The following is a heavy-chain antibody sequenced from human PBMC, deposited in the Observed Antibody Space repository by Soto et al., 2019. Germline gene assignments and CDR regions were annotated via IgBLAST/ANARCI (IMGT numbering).Heavy chain of an antibody. D-gene: IGHD2-2*02. CDR3: ARHGAPYCSSTSCYNSYYGMDV. CDR1: GYSFTSYW. J-gene: IGHJ6*02. CDR2: IYPGDSDT. V-gene: IGHV5-51*01. Sequence: GESVKISFKGSGYSFTSYWIGWVRQMPGKGLEWMGIIYPGDSDTRYSPSFQGQVTISADKSISTAYLQWSSLKASDTAMYYCARHGAPYCSSTSCYNSYYGMDVWGQGTTVTVSS.